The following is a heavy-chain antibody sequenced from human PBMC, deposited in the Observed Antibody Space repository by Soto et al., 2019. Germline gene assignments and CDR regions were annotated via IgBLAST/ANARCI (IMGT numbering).Heavy chain of an antibody. CDR2: ISSYNGNT. V-gene: IGHV1-18*01. J-gene: IGHJ4*02. CDR1: GYIFSTYG. D-gene: IGHD2-2*01. CDR3: ERERYCISRGCSLAR. Sequence: QVQLVQSGAEVKKPGASVKVSCKASGYIFSTYGITWVRQAPGQGLEWMGWISSYNGNTTYAQKLKGRVSMTTDTSTSTAYMERRSLTSDDTAVYYCERERYCISRGCSLARWGQGTLVTDST.